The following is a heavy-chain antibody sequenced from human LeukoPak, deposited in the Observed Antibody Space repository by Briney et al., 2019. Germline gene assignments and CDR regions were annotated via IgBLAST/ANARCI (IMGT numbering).Heavy chain of an antibody. CDR2: VDHSETT. CDR3: ARGTPVLNGAFDI. V-gene: IGHV4-34*01. CDR1: GESFSGYF. D-gene: IGHD2-8*01. J-gene: IGHJ3*02. Sequence: SGTLSLTCAVYGESFSGYFWTWIRQPPGKGLEWIGEVDHSETTKYHPSLKSRVTMPVDTSKNQFSLKMSSVTAADTAIYYCARGTPVLNGAFDIWGQGTMVTVSS.